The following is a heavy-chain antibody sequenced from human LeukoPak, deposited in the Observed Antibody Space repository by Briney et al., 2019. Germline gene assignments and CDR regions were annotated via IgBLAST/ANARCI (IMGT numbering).Heavy chain of an antibody. CDR3: ASRYCSSTSCYHSGHAFDI. CDR2: INHSGST. CDR1: GGSFSGYY. J-gene: IGHJ3*02. Sequence: SETLSLTCAVYGGSFSGYYWSWVRQPPGKGREWMGEINHSGSTNYNPSLRSRGTISVDPSKNQFSLKLSSVTAADTAVYYCASRYCSSTSCYHSGHAFDIWGQGTMVTVSS. D-gene: IGHD2-2*01. V-gene: IGHV4-34*01.